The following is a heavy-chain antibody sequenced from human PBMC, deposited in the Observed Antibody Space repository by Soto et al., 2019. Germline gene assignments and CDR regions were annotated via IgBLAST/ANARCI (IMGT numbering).Heavy chain of an antibody. V-gene: IGHV3-9*01. CDR2: ISWNSGSI. J-gene: IGHJ4*02. CDR3: AKSMASIVASGTVFDY. D-gene: IGHD6-13*01. CDR1: GFTFDDYA. Sequence: GGSLRLSCAASGFTFDDYAMHWVRQAPGKGLEWVSGISWNSGSIDYADSVKGRFTISRDNAKKSLFLQMNSLRAEDTALYYCAKSMASIVASGTVFDYWGQGTLVTV.